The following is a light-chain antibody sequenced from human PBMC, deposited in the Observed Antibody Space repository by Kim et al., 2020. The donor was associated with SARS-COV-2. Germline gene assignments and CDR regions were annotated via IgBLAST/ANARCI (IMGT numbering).Light chain of an antibody. CDR1: ALANQY. CDR2: KDS. Sequence: PGQTARITCSGDALANQYAYWFQQRPGQAPKLVMYKDSERPSGIPGRFSGSSSETLATLTISGVEAEDEADYYCLSADSSGTLVVFGGGTQLTVL. CDR3: LSADSSGTLVV. V-gene: IGLV3-25*03. J-gene: IGLJ2*01.